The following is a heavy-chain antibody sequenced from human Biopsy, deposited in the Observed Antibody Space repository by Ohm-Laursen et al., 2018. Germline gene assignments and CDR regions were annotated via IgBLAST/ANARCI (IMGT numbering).Heavy chain of an antibody. D-gene: IGHD3-16*01. CDR1: GGSISSSY. Sequence: GTLSLTCRVSGGSISSSYWSWIRQPPGKGLEWIGYISYSGSTSYNPSLKSRVTISEDTSKNQLSLTLSSLTAADTAVYFCAKQWSYYESFTQHYRGDFDYWGQGTLVIVSS. CDR2: ISYSGST. CDR3: AKQWSYYESFTQHYRGDFDY. J-gene: IGHJ4*02. V-gene: IGHV4-59*08.